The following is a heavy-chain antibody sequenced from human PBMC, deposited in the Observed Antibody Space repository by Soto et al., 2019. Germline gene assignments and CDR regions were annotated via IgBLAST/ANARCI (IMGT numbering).Heavy chain of an antibody. D-gene: IGHD2-2*01. CDR1: GFSLSTSGVG. V-gene: IGHV2-5*01. Sequence: QITLKESGPTLVKPTQTLTLTCTFSGFSLSTSGVGVGWIRQPPGKALEWLALIYWNDDKRYSPSLKSRLTITKDPSKNQVVLTMTNMDPVDTATYYCAHAPDCSSTSCYDGWFDPWGQGTLVTVSS. J-gene: IGHJ5*02. CDR3: AHAPDCSSTSCYDGWFDP. CDR2: IYWNDDK.